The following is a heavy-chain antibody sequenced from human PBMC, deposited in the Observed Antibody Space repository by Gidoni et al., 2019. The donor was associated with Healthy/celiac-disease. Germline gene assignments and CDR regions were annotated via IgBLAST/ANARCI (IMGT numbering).Heavy chain of an antibody. J-gene: IGHJ4*02. CDR1: GYSFTSYW. CDR2: IDPSDSYT. D-gene: IGHD5-18*01. CDR3: ARRHRRGYSYGYIDY. V-gene: IGHV5-10-1*03. Sequence: EVQLVQSGAEVKKPGESLRISCKGSGYSFTSYWISWVRQMPGKGLEWMGRIDPSDSYTNSCPSFQGHVTISADKSISTAYLQWSSLKASDTAMYYCARRHRRGYSYGYIDYWGQGTLVTVSS.